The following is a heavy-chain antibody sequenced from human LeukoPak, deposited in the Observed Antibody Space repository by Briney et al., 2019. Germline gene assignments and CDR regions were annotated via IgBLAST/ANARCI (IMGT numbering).Heavy chain of an antibody. D-gene: IGHD3-16*01. V-gene: IGHV1-2*02. CDR3: ATQRGSYLWGTDFDY. CDR2: INPNSGDT. Sequence: ASVKVSCKASGYTFTGYYMHWVRQALGQGLERMGWINPNSGDTKYSQKFQGRVTMTRDTSISTAYMELSRLRSDDTAVYYCATQRGSYLWGTDFDYWGQGTLVTVSS. CDR1: GYTFTGYY. J-gene: IGHJ4*02.